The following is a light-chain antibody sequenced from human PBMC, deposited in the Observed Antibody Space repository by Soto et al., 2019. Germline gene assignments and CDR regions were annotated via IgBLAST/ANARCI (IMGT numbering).Light chain of an antibody. J-gene: IGKJ2*01. CDR2: DAS. Sequence: DIRMTQSPSSLSASVGDRVTITCQASQDISNYLNWYQQKPGKAPKLLIYDASKLETGVPSSISGSGSGTDFTSTFCALQPEDSATYSCQQYDNLLPVTFGQGTKLEIK. CDR1: QDISNY. CDR3: QQYDNLLPVT. V-gene: IGKV1-33*01.